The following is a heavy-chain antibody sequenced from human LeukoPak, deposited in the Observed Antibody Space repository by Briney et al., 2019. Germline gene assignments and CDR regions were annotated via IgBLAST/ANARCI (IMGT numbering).Heavy chain of an antibody. J-gene: IGHJ6*03. CDR2: ISYDGSNK. CDR1: GFTFSSYG. D-gene: IGHD6-19*01. CDR3: ARQIAVADYYYYYYYMDV. Sequence: GGSLRLSCAASGFTFSSYGMHWVRQAPGKGLEWVAVISYDGSNKYYADSVKGRFTISRDNSKNTLYLQMNSLRAEDTAVYYCARQIAVADYYYYYYYMDVWGKGTTVTISS. V-gene: IGHV3-30*03.